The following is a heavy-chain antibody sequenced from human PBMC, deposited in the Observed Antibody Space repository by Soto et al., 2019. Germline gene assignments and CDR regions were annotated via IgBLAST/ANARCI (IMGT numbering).Heavy chain of an antibody. V-gene: IGHV1-69*13. CDR2: IIPVFDTV. J-gene: IGHJ4*02. D-gene: IGHD3-22*01. CDR3: ARGGSGYVWFNEF. Sequence: SVKVSCKASGGTFSSYAISWVRQAPGQGLEWMGGIIPVFDTVYYAQKFQGRVTITADESTNTAYMELSSLRSEDTAMYYCARGGSGYVWFNEFWGQGTLVTVSS. CDR1: GGTFSSYA.